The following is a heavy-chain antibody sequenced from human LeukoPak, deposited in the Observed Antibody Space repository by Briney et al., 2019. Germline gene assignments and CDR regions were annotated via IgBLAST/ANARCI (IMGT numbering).Heavy chain of an antibody. CDR3: ARAGFDYGMDV. D-gene: IGHD3-3*01. V-gene: IGHV3-7*03. J-gene: IGHJ6*02. Sequence: PGGSLRLSYAVSGFTFSSYWMTWVRQAPGKGLEWVANIKQDGSEKYYVDSVMGRFIISRDNAKNSLYLQMNSLRAEDTAVYYCARAGFDYGMDVWGQGTTVTVSS. CDR1: GFTFSSYW. CDR2: IKQDGSEK.